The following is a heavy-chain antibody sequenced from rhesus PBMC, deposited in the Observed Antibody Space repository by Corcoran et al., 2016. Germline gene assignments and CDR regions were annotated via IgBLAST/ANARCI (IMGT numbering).Heavy chain of an antibody. CDR3: ARDRGWQRLVFYFDY. CDR2: IPGSGGST. D-gene: IGHD6-31*01. J-gene: IGHJ4*01. V-gene: IGHV4-173*01. CDR1: AGSFSSNY. Sequence: QVQLQESGPGLVKPSETLSLTCAVSAGSFSSNYWRWLRHHPGRSLEWIGRIPGSGGSTDYNPSLKSRVTISTDTSKNQFSLKLSSVTAADTAVYYCARDRGWQRLVFYFDYWGQGVLVTVSS.